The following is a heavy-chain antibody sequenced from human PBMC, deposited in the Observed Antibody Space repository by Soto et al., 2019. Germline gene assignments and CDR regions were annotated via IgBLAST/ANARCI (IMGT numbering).Heavy chain of an antibody. V-gene: IGHV1-18*01. D-gene: IGHD3-16*01. Sequence: ASVKVSCKASGYTFTSYGLSWVRQAPGQGLEWMGWINGYTGNTNHAQKFQGRVTMTTDTSTNTAYLDLWTLISDDTAVYYCARSWVTGKGGIDVWGQGTKVTVSS. CDR1: GYTFTSYG. J-gene: IGHJ6*02. CDR2: INGYTGNT. CDR3: ARSWVTGKGGIDV.